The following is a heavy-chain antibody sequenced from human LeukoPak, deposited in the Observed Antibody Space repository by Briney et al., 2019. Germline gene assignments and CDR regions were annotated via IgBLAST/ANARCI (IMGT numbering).Heavy chain of an antibody. D-gene: IGHD5-18*01. CDR2: IYYSGST. V-gene: IGHV4-39*01. J-gene: IGHJ4*02. CDR1: GDSISRSPHY. Sequence: SETLSLTCTVSGDSISRSPHYWGWIRQPPGKSLEWIGSIYYSGSTYYNPSLKSRVTISVDTSKNQFSLKLNSVTAADTTLYYCARHELRYSHTFDYWGQGTLVTVSS. CDR3: ARHELRYSHTFDY.